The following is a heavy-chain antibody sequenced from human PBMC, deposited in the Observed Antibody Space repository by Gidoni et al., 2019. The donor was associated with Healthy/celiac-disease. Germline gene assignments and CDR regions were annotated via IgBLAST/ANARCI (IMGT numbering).Heavy chain of an antibody. CDR1: GFTFDDYA. CDR2: ISWNSGSI. V-gene: IGHV3-9*01. D-gene: IGHD6-19*01. Sequence: EVQLVESGGGLVQPGRSLRLSCAASGFTFDDYAMHWVRQAPGKGLEWVSGISWNSGSIGYADSVKGRFTISRDNAKNSLYLQMNSLRAEDTALYYCAKESIAVAGRGFDYWGQGTLVTVSS. J-gene: IGHJ4*02. CDR3: AKESIAVAGRGFDY.